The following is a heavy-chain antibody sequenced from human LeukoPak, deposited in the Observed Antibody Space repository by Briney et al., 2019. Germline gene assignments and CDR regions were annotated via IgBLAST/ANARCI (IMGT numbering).Heavy chain of an antibody. V-gene: IGHV3-33*01. CDR2: IWYDGSNK. D-gene: IGHD1-26*01. Sequence: GRSLRLSCAACGFTFSSYGMHWVRQAPGKGLEWVAVIWYDGSNKYYADSVKGRFTISRDNSKNALYLQMNSLRAEDTAVYYCARDRDGSYDRGPRDAFDIWGQGTMVTVSS. CDR3: ARDRDGSYDRGPRDAFDI. CDR1: GFTFSSYG. J-gene: IGHJ3*02.